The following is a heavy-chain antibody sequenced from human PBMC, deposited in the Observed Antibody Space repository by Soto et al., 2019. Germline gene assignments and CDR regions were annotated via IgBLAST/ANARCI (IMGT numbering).Heavy chain of an antibody. J-gene: IGHJ6*04. D-gene: IGHD3-10*01. CDR1: GFTFSSYW. Sequence: PGGSLRLSCAASGFTFSSYWMHWVRQAPGKGLVWVSRINSDGSSTSYADSVKGRFTISRDNAKNTLYLQMNSLRAEDTAVYYCARGGGGYYYGSGSYMLTGVWGKGTTVTVSS. CDR2: INSDGSST. CDR3: ARGGGGYYYGSGSYMLTGV. V-gene: IGHV3-74*01.